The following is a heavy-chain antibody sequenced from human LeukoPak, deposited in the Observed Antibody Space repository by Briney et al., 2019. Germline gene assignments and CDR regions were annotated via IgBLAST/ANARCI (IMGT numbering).Heavy chain of an antibody. CDR3: ARASMIAPHAFDI. J-gene: IGHJ3*02. D-gene: IGHD3-22*01. Sequence: RASVKVSCKASGGTFSSYAISWVRQAPGQGLEWMGRIIPILGIANYAQKFQGRVTITADKSTSTAYMELSSLRSEDTAVYYCARASMIAPHAFDIWGQGTMVTVSS. V-gene: IGHV1-69*04. CDR2: IIPILGIA. CDR1: GGTFSSYA.